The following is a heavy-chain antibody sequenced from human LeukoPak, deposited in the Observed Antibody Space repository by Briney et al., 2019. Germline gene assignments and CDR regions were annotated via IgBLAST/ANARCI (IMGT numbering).Heavy chain of an antibody. J-gene: IGHJ4*02. CDR2: INSDGSST. D-gene: IGHD5-24*01. Sequence: GGSLRLSCAASGFTVSSNYMSWVRQAPGKGLVWVSRINSDGSSTSYADSVKGRFTISRDNAKNTLYVQMNSLRAEDTAVYYCAISREGYNFVGDYWGQGTLVTVSS. CDR3: AISREGYNFVGDY. V-gene: IGHV3-74*01. CDR1: GFTVSSNY.